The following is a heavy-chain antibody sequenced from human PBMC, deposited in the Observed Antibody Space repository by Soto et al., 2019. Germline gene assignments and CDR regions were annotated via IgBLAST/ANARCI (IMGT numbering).Heavy chain of an antibody. Sequence: EVQLLESGGGLVQPGGSLRLSCAASGFTFSSYAMSWVRQAPGKGLAWVSAISGSGGSTYYADSVKGRFTISRDTSKNTLYLQMNSLRAEDTAVYYCAKVGYDFWSGYPFDYWGQGTLVTVSS. D-gene: IGHD3-3*01. V-gene: IGHV3-23*01. CDR3: AKVGYDFWSGYPFDY. CDR1: GFTFSSYA. CDR2: ISGSGGST. J-gene: IGHJ4*02.